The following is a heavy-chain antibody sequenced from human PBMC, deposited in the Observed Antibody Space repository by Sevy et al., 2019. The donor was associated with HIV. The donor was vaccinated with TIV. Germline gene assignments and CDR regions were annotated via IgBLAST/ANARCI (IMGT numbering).Heavy chain of an antibody. CDR3: GSGSDYYGMDA. J-gene: IGHJ6*02. V-gene: IGHV3-11*01. CDR1: GFTFSDYY. Sequence: GGSLRLSCAASGFTFSDYYMSWIRQAPGKGLEWVSYISSSGSTTYYADSVKGRFTISRDNAKNSLYLQMNSLRAEDTAVYYCGSGSDYYGMDAWGQGTTVTVSS. CDR2: ISSSGSTT. D-gene: IGHD1-26*01.